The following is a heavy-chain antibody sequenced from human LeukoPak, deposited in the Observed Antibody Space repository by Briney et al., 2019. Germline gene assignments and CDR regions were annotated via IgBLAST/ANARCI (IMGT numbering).Heavy chain of an antibody. D-gene: IGHD3-3*01. Sequence: GRSLRLSCTTSGFTFGDYAMTWVRQAPGKGLEWVGFIRNKAYGETTEYAASVKGGFTISRDDSKSIAYLQMNSLKTEDTAVYYCSRVAFWVQNNDFWSGYPDYWGQGTLVTVSS. CDR2: IRNKAYGETT. V-gene: IGHV3-49*04. J-gene: IGHJ4*02. CDR3: SRVAFWVQNNDFWSGYPDY. CDR1: GFTFGDYA.